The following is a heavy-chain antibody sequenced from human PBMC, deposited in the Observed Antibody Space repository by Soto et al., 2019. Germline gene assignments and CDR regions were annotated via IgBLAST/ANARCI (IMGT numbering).Heavy chain of an antibody. J-gene: IGHJ3*02. Sequence: ASVKGSCKASGYTFTEDGITWVRQAPGQGLEWMGWISAYNGDTHYTQRLQGRVTMTTDTSTSTAYMELRGLRSEDTAVYYCARERFDDILTGYPHPDAFDIWGQGTMVTVSS. CDR3: ARERFDDILTGYPHPDAFDI. CDR2: ISAYNGDT. V-gene: IGHV1-18*01. CDR1: GYTFTEDG. D-gene: IGHD3-9*01.